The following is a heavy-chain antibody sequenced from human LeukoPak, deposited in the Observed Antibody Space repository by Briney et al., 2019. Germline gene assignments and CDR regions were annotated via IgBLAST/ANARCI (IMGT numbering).Heavy chain of an antibody. J-gene: IGHJ6*02. V-gene: IGHV1-58*02. CDR3: AAGSFYCSSTSCYYYYYGMDV. Sequence: SVKVSCKASGFTFTSSAMQWVRQARGQRLEWIGWIVVGSGNTNYAQKFQERVTITRDMSTSTAYMELSSLRSEDTAVYYCAAGSFYCSSTSCYYYYYGMDVWGQGTLVTVSS. CDR1: GFTFTSSA. D-gene: IGHD2-2*01. CDR2: IVVGSGNT.